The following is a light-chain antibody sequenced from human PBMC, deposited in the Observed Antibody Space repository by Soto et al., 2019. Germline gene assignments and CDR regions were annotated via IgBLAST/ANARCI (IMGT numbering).Light chain of an antibody. V-gene: IGKV3-20*01. Sequence: EIVLTQSPGTLSLSPGERATLSCRASQSVSSSYLAWYQQKPGQAPRLLIYSASSRATCSPDMFSGSGSGTDFTLTISRLEPEDFAVYSCQQYGSAPLTFGQGTKVDIK. CDR3: QQYGSAPLT. J-gene: IGKJ1*01. CDR1: QSVSSSY. CDR2: SAS.